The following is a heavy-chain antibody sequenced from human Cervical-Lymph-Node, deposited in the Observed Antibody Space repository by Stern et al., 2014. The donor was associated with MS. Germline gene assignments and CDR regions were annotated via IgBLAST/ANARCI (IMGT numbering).Heavy chain of an antibody. D-gene: IGHD1-26*01. Sequence: QVQLVESGPGLVKPSQTLSLTCTVSGGSISSSGYYWSWIRQPADKGLEWIGRIHDSGITYYNPSLKGRVTISMDQAQNQFSLKLPSVTAADTAVYYCATTRWDLFTWNWFDPWGQGTLVTVSS. J-gene: IGHJ5*02. CDR1: GGSISSSGYY. V-gene: IGHV4-61*02. CDR2: IHDSGIT. CDR3: ATTRWDLFTWNWFDP.